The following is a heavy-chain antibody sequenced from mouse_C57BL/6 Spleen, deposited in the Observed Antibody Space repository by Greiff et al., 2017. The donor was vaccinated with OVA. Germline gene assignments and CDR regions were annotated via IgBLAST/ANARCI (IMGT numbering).Heavy chain of an antibody. CDR2: ISSGSSTI. J-gene: IGHJ2*01. CDR1: GFTFSDYG. V-gene: IGHV5-17*01. Sequence: EVQLVESGGGLVKPGGSLKLSCAASGFTFSDYGMHWVRQAPEKGLEWVAYISSGSSTIYYADTAKGRFTISRDNAKNTLFLQMTSLRSEDTAMYYCARTALDDWGQGTTLTVSS. CDR3: ARTALDD.